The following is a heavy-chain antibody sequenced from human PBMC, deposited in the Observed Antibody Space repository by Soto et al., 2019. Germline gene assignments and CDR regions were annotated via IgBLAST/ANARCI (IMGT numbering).Heavy chain of an antibody. Sequence: GSVRLTGAASGFTFIRYAMTWVCQAPGKGLEWVSAISGSGTSTYYADSVKGRFTISRDNSKNTLYLQMNSLRAEDTALYYCAKDRSSIPWYGLVYYFDYRGQGALVTLSS. CDR1: GFTFIRYA. CDR2: ISGSGTST. D-gene: IGHD6-13*01. V-gene: IGHV3-23*01. CDR3: AKDRSSIPWYGLVYYFDY. J-gene: IGHJ4*02.